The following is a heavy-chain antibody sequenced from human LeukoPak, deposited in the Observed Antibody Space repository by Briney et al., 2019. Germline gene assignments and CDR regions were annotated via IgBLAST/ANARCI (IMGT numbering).Heavy chain of an antibody. V-gene: IGHV1-3*01. D-gene: IGHD3-22*01. J-gene: IGHJ3*02. Sequence: ASVKVSCKASGYTFTSYAMHWVRQAPGQRLEWMGWTNAGNGNTKYSQKFQGRVTITRDTSASTAYMELSSLRSEDTAVYYCARGSYYYDSSGYYFNAFDIWGQGTMVTVSS. CDR2: TNAGNGNT. CDR1: GYTFTSYA. CDR3: ARGSYYYDSSGYYFNAFDI.